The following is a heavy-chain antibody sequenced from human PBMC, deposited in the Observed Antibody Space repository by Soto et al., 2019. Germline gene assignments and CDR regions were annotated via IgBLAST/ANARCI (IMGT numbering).Heavy chain of an antibody. D-gene: IGHD5-18*01. Sequence: QVQLVQSGAEVKKPGASVKVSCKASGYTFTSYGISWVRQAPGQGLEWMGRISANNGNTNYAQKIQGRVTMTTDTATSTAYMEMRSLRSDDTAVYYCARDAAMALLDYWGQGTLVTVSS. J-gene: IGHJ4*02. CDR2: ISANNGNT. V-gene: IGHV1-18*01. CDR1: GYTFTSYG. CDR3: ARDAAMALLDY.